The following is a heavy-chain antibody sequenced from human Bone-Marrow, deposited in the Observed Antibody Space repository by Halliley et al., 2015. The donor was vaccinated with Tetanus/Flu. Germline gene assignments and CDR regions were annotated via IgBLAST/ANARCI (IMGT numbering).Heavy chain of an antibody. CDR1: GFAFDDYA. V-gene: IGHV3-9*01. J-gene: IGHJ4*02. CDR3: AKDISLRGILLGRGFDY. D-gene: IGHD3-10*01. Sequence: SLRLSCEATGFAFDDYAMEWVRQAPGKGLEWVSGITWNSGSEGYVDSVKGRFTISRDNAKNSLYLQMNSLRAEDTALYFCAKDISLRGILLGRGFDYWGQGTPVTVSS. CDR2: ITWNSGSE.